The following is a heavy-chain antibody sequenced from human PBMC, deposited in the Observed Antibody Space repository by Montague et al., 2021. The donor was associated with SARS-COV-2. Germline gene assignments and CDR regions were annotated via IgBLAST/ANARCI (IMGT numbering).Heavy chain of an antibody. D-gene: IGHD3-9*01. V-gene: IGHV2-70*11. J-gene: IGHJ6*02. Sequence: PALVKPTQTLTLTCTFSGFSLSTSGMCVSWIRQPPGKALEWLARIDWDDDKYYSTSLKTRLTISKDTSKNQAVLTMTNMDPVDTATYYCARRTYDILTGYDYGMDVWGQGTTVTVSS. CDR3: ARRTYDILTGYDYGMDV. CDR1: GFSLSTSGMC. CDR2: IDWDDDK.